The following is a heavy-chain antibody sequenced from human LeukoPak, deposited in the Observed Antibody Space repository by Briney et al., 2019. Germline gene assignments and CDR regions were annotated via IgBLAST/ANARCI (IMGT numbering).Heavy chain of an antibody. J-gene: IGHJ4*02. CDR3: ARQAGLYNSGWYAH. D-gene: IGHD6-19*01. CDR2: IYFSGST. CDR1: GGSISSSTYY. V-gene: IGHV4-39*01. Sequence: PETLSLTCTVSGGSISSSTYYWGWIRQPPGKGLECIGSIYFSGSTYYNPSLKSRVTISSDTSKNQFSLKLSSVTAADTAVYYCARQAGLYNSGWYAHWGQGTLVTVSS.